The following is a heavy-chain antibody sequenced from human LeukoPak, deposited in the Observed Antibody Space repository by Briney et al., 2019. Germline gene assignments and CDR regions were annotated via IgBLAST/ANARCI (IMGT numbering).Heavy chain of an antibody. Sequence: ASVKVSCKASGYTFTSYGISWVRQAPGQGLEWMGWISAYNGNTNYAQKLQGRVTMTTDTSTSTAYMELSSLRSEDTAVYYCARDLQTHTGTNAFDIWGQGTMVTVSS. V-gene: IGHV1-18*01. CDR1: GYTFTSYG. D-gene: IGHD4-17*01. J-gene: IGHJ3*02. CDR2: ISAYNGNT. CDR3: ARDLQTHTGTNAFDI.